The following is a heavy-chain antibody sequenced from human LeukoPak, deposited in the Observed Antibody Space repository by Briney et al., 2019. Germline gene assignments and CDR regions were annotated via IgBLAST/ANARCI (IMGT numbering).Heavy chain of an antibody. Sequence: PGGSLRLSCAASGFTFSSYPMSWVRQAPGKGLEWVSAISAGGGSTYYADSVKGRFTISRDNSKNTLYLQMNSLRAEDTAVYYCAKEISSQRITIFGVVDYWGQGTLVTASS. CDR3: AKEISSQRITIFGVVDY. CDR1: GFTFSSYP. D-gene: IGHD3-3*01. CDR2: ISAGGGST. V-gene: IGHV3-23*01. J-gene: IGHJ4*01.